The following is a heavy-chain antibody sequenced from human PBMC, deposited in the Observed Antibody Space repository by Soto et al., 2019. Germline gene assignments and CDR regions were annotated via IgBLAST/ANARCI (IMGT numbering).Heavy chain of an antibody. CDR2: IYHSGST. CDR3: ARLGVHSGWENYYGMDV. Sequence: QVQLQESGPGLVKPSGTLSLTCAVSGGSISSSNWWSWVRQPPGKGLEWIGEIYHSGSTNYNPSLKSRVTISVDKSKNQFSLTLSSVTAADTAVYYCARLGVHSGWENYYGMDVWGQGTTVTVSS. CDR1: GGSISSSNW. V-gene: IGHV4-4*02. J-gene: IGHJ6*02. D-gene: IGHD6-19*01.